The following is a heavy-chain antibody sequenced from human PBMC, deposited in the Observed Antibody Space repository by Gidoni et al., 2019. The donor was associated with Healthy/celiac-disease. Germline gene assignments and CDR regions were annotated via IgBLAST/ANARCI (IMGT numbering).Heavy chain of an antibody. CDR2: IYYSGST. J-gene: IGHJ5*02. D-gene: IGHD4-17*01. V-gene: IGHV4-39*01. Sequence: QLQLQESGPGLVKPSETLSLTCTVSGGSISSSSYYWGWIRQPPGKGLEWFGSIYYSGSTYYNPSLKSRVTISVDTSKNQFSLKLSSVTAADTAVYYCARPTVTTNNWFDPWGQGTLVTVSS. CDR1: GGSISSSSYY. CDR3: ARPTVTTNNWFDP.